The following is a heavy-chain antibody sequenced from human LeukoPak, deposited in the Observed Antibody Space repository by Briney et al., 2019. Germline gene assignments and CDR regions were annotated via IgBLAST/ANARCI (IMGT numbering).Heavy chain of an antibody. V-gene: IGHV1-69*04. CDR1: GGTFISYA. CDR2: IIPILGIA. D-gene: IGHD3-22*01. J-gene: IGHJ4*02. Sequence: SVKVSCKASGGTFISYAISWVRQAPGQGLEWMGRIIPILGIANYAQKFQGRVTITADKSTSTAYMELSSLRSEDTAVYYCAFGAYDSSGYYGYWGQGTLVTVSS. CDR3: AFGAYDSSGYYGY.